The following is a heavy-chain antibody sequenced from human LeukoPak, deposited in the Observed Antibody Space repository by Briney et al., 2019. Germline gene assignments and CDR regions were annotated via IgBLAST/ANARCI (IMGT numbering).Heavy chain of an antibody. J-gene: IGHJ4*02. D-gene: IGHD4-17*01. CDR3: AIFRTTVTPKFKFDY. CDR2: IKQDGSEK. V-gene: IGHV3-7*01. Sequence: GGSLRLSCAAPGFTFSSYWMSWVRQAPGKGLEWVANIKQDGSEKYYVDSVKGRFTISRDNAKNSLYLQMNSLRAEDTAVYYCAIFRTTVTPKFKFDYWGQGTLVTVSS. CDR1: GFTFSSYW.